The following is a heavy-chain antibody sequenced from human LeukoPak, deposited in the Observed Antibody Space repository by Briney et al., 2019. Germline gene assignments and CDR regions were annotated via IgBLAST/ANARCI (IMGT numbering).Heavy chain of an antibody. V-gene: IGHV4-34*01. D-gene: IGHD5-18*01. CDR1: GGSFSGYY. J-gene: IGHJ4*02. CDR3: AREAYGYLFDY. CDR2: INHSGST. Sequence: SETLSLTCAVYGGSFSGYYWSWIRQPPGKGLEWIGEINHSGSTNYNPSLKSRVTISVDTSKNRFSLKLSSVAAADTAVYYCAREAYGYLFDYWGQGTLVTVSS.